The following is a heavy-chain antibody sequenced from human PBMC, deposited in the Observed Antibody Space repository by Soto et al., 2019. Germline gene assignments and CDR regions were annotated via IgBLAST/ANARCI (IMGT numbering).Heavy chain of an antibody. CDR1: GGTFSSYA. J-gene: IGHJ6*02. Sequence: QVQLVQSGAEVKKPGSSVKVSCKASGGTFSSYAISWVRQAPGQWLEWMGGIILIFGTANYAQKFQGRVTISADESTSTAYMEMSSLRSEDTAVYYCARGSRSSLFRYYYGMDVWGQGTTVTVSS. CDR3: ARGSRSSLFRYYYGMDV. D-gene: IGHD3-10*01. V-gene: IGHV1-69*01. CDR2: IILIFGTA.